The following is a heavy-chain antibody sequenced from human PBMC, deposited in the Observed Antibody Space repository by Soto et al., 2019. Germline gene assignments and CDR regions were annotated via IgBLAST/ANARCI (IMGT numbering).Heavy chain of an antibody. V-gene: IGHV3-30-3*01. D-gene: IGHD3-3*01. J-gene: IGHJ6*02. CDR1: GFTFSSYA. CDR3: ARERSRITIFGVVIRYYYYYGMDV. Sequence: GGSLRLSCAASGFTFSSYAMHWVRQAPGKGLEWVAVISYDGSNKYYADSVKGRFTISRDNSKNTPYLQMNSLRAEDTAVYYCARERSRITIFGVVIRYYYYYGMDVWGQGTTVTVSS. CDR2: ISYDGSNK.